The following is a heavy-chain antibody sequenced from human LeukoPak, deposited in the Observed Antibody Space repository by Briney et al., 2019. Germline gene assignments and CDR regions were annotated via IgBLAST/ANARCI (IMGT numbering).Heavy chain of an antibody. D-gene: IGHD3-9*01. CDR1: GFTFSSYW. Sequence: PGGSLRLSCAVSGFTFSSYWMTWVRQAPGKGLEWVTFVRYDGNNKYYADSVKGRFTISRDNSKNTLYLQMNSLRPEDTAIYYCAKDDHHYDILTGQEYFNYWGQGTLVTVSS. CDR2: VRYDGNNK. J-gene: IGHJ4*02. CDR3: AKDDHHYDILTGQEYFNY. V-gene: IGHV3-30*02.